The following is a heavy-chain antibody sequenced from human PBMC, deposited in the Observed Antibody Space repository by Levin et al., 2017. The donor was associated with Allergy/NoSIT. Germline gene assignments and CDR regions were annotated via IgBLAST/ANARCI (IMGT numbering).Heavy chain of an antibody. V-gene: IGHV3-23*01. D-gene: IGHD5-24*01. CDR3: AKTTNYMPGAGHFDY. Sequence: PGGSLRLSCAASGFTFSSYAMSWVRQAPGKGLEWVSAISGSGGSTYYADSVKGRFTISRDNSKNTLYLQMNSLRAEDTAVYYCAKTTNYMPGAGHFDYWGQGTLVTVSS. CDR1: GFTFSSYA. CDR2: ISGSGGST. J-gene: IGHJ4*02.